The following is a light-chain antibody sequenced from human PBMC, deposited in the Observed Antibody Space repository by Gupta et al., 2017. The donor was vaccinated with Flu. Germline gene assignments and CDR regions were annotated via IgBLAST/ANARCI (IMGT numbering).Light chain of an antibody. J-gene: IGLJ3*02. V-gene: IGLV1-51*01. Sequence: QSVLTQPPSVSAAPGQKVTISCSGSSSNIGNNYVSWYQQLPGTAPNLLIYDNNKRPSGNPYRFPGPKFGTAANLGNTRPQTGDEADYYCGTWDSSLSAWVFGGGTKLTVL. CDR3: GTWDSSLSAWV. CDR1: SSNIGNNY. CDR2: DNN.